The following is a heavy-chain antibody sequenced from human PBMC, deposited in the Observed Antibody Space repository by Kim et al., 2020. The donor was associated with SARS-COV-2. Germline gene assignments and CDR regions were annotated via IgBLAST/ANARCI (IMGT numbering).Heavy chain of an antibody. CDR2: IWYDGSNK. Sequence: GGSLRLSCAASGFTFSSYGMHWVRQAPGKGLEWVAVIWYDGSNKYYADSVKGRFTISRDNSKNTLYLQMNSLRVEDTAVYYCAKDLVRPTYYYDSSGYFGYFDYWGQGTLVTVSS. V-gene: IGHV3-33*06. D-gene: IGHD3-22*01. CDR3: AKDLVRPTYYYDSSGYFGYFDY. J-gene: IGHJ4*02. CDR1: GFTFSSYG.